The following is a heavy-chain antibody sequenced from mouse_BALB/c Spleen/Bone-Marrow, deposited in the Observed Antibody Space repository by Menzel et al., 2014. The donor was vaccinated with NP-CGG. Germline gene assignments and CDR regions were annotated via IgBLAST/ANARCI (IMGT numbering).Heavy chain of an antibody. CDR1: GYALSSNW. J-gene: IGHJ4*01. V-gene: IGHV1-80*01. Sequence: VQRVESGAELVRPGSSVKISCKASGYALSSNWMNWVKQGPGQGLEWIGQIYPGDGDTNYNGKFQGKATLTADKSSSTAYTQLSSLTSEDSAVYFCARGDYRYGDFAMDYWGQGTSVTVSS. D-gene: IGHD2-12*01. CDR2: IYPGDGDT. CDR3: ARGDYRYGDFAMDY.